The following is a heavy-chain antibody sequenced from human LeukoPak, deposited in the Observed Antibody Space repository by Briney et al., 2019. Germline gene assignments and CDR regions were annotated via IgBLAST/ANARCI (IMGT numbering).Heavy chain of an antibody. Sequence: SETLSLTCTVSAGSISSSSYYWGWIRQPPGKGLEWIGSIYYSGSTYYNPSLKSRVTISVDTSKNQFSLKLSSVTAADTAVYYCAGLRYFDWLLGPHFDYWGQGTLVTVSS. CDR3: AGLRYFDWLLGPHFDY. CDR2: IYYSGST. J-gene: IGHJ4*02. D-gene: IGHD3-9*01. CDR1: AGSISSSSYY. V-gene: IGHV4-39*07.